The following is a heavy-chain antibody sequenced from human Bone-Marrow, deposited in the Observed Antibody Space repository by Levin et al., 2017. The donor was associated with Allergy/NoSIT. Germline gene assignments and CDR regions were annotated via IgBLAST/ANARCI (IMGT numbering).Heavy chain of an antibody. CDR3: ARVVGSLVAATPPLVDYFDY. CDR2: IYYSGST. Sequence: SQTLSLTCTVSGGSISSGDYYWSWIRQPPGKGLEWIGYIYYSGSTYYNPSLKSRVTISVDTSKNQFSLKLSSVTAADTAVYYCARVVGSLVAATPPLVDYFDYWGQGTLVTVSS. J-gene: IGHJ4*02. V-gene: IGHV4-30-4*01. CDR1: GGSISSGDYY. D-gene: IGHD2-15*01.